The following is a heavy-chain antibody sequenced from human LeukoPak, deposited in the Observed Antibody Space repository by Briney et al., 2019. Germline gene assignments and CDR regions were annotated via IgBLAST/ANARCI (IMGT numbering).Heavy chain of an antibody. CDR3: ARLFGGRLVPAAVGAGGNDY. J-gene: IGHJ4*02. Sequence: PGASVKVSCKASGYTFTGYYMHWVRQAPGQGLEWMGRINPNSGGTNYAQKFQGRVTMTRDTSISTAYMELSRLRSDDTAVYYCARLFGGRLVPAAVGAGGNDYWGQGTLVTVSS. CDR1: GYTFTGYY. CDR2: INPNSGGT. D-gene: IGHD2-2*01. V-gene: IGHV1-2*06.